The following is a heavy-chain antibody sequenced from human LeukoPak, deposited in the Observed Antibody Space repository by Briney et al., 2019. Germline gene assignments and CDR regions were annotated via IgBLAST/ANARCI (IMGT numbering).Heavy chain of an antibody. Sequence: GGSLRLSCAASGFTFSSYGMHWVRQAPGKGLEWVSGISGGGGSTYYADSVKGRFTISRDNSKNTLYLQMNSLRAEDTAVYYCARDLRTMSYWGQGTLVTVSS. CDR2: ISGGGGST. CDR1: GFTFSSYG. D-gene: IGHD1-1*01. CDR3: ARDLRTMSY. J-gene: IGHJ4*02. V-gene: IGHV3-NL1*01.